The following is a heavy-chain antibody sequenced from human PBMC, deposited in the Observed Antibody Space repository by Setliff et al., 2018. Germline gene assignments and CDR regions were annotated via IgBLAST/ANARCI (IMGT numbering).Heavy chain of an antibody. Sequence: ASVKVSCKASGGTFSSYAISWVRQAPGQGLEWMGWINTNTGNPTYAQGFTGRFVFSLDTSVSTAYLQISSLKASDTAMYYCARLSEMATIRLDWYFDLWGRGTLVTVSS. J-gene: IGHJ2*01. CDR3: ARLSEMATIRLDWYFDL. D-gene: IGHD5-12*01. CDR2: INTNTGNP. V-gene: IGHV7-4-1*02. CDR1: GGTFSSYA.